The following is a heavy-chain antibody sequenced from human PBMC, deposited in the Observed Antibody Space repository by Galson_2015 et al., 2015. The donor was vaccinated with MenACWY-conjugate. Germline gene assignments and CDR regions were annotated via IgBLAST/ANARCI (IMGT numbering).Heavy chain of an antibody. V-gene: IGHV3-7*03. CDR3: ASVWMVRGLFDY. CDR2: IKQDGSEK. CDR1: GFTFSNFW. D-gene: IGHD3-10*01. J-gene: IGHJ4*02. Sequence: SLRLSCAASGFTFSNFWMSWVRQAPGKGLEWVANIKQDGSEKYYGDSVKGRFTISRDNAKKSLYLQMNSLRAEDTAVYYCASVWMVRGLFDYWCQGTLVTVFS.